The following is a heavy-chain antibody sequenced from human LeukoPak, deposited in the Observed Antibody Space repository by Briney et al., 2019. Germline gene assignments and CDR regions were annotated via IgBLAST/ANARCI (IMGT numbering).Heavy chain of an antibody. CDR3: ARELTVTTGPDY. CDR1: GYSFTSYW. D-gene: IGHD4-17*01. V-gene: IGHV5-51*01. CDR2: IYPDASDT. J-gene: IGHJ4*02. Sequence: GEPLKISCKGSGYSFTSYWIGWVRQMPGKGLEWMGIIYPDASDTRYRPSFQGQVTISADKSISTAYLQWSSLKASDTAMYYCARELTVTTGPDYWGQGTLVTVSS.